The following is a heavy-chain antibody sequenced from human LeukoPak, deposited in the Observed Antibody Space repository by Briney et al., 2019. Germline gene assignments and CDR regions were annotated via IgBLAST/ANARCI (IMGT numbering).Heavy chain of an antibody. CDR2: IRTSSRYI. J-gene: IGHJ4*02. D-gene: IGHD2-2*02. V-gene: IGHV3-21*01. CDR3: ARGLYCSSTSCYTGSPGDFDY. Sequence: GGSLRLSCAASGFTFSSYSMNWVRQAPGKGLEWVSSIRTSSRYIYYADSVKGRFTISRDNAKNSLYLQMNSLRAEDTAVYYCARGLYCSSTSCYTGSPGDFDYWGQGTLVTVSS. CDR1: GFTFSSYS.